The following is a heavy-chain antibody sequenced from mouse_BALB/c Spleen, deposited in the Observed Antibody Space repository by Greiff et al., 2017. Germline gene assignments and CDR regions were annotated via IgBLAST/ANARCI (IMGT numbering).Heavy chain of an antibody. CDR1: GFTFSSFG. CDR3: ARPGKGAWFAY. D-gene: IGHD4-1*01. V-gene: IGHV5-17*02. Sequence: EVKVEESGGGLVQPGGSRKLSCAASGFTFSSFGMHWVRQAPEKGLEWVAYISSGSSTIYYADTVKGRFTISRDNPKNTLFLQMTSLRSEDTAMYYCARPGKGAWFAYWGQGTLVTVSA. J-gene: IGHJ3*01. CDR2: ISSGSSTI.